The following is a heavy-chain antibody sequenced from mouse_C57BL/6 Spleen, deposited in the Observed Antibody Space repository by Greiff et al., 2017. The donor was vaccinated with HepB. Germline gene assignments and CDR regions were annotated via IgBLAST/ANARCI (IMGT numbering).Heavy chain of an antibody. CDR2: ISDGGSYT. CDR3: ASHGNPCAY. J-gene: IGHJ3*01. Sequence: EVMLVESGGGLVKPGGSLKLSCAASGFTFSSYAMSWVRQTPEKRLEWVATISDGGSYTYYPDNVKGRFTISRDNAKNNLYLQMSHLKSEDTAMYYCASHGNPCAYWGQGTLVTVSA. CDR1: GFTFSSYA. D-gene: IGHD2-1*01. V-gene: IGHV5-4*03.